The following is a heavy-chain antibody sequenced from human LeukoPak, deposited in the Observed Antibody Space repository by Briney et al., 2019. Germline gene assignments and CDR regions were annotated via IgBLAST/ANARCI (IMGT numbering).Heavy chain of an antibody. V-gene: IGHV3-21*01. Sequence: GGSLRLSCAASGFTFSSYSMIWVRQAPRRGLEWVSSISSSSSYIYYADSVKGRFTISRDNAKNSMYLQMNSLRAEDTAAYYCARGQRGYYYDSSGYPLDYWGQGTLVTVSS. CDR3: ARGQRGYYYDSSGYPLDY. CDR1: GFTFSSYS. D-gene: IGHD3-22*01. J-gene: IGHJ4*02. CDR2: ISSSSSYI.